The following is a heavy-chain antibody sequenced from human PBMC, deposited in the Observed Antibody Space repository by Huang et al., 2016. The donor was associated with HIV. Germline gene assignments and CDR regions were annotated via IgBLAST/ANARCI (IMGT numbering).Heavy chain of an antibody. Sequence: QVQLVQSGPEVKKPGASVKVSCQTSGYIFSNYDINWVRQAPGQGLQWMGWLNPNSGKTSYGQNFQGRVTLTRSNSTGAAYMVLNSLTSQDTAVYYCARLTSGWYQDYWGQGTLVTVSS. V-gene: IGHV1-8*01. D-gene: IGHD6-19*01. CDR3: ARLTSGWYQDY. J-gene: IGHJ4*02. CDR1: GYIFSNYD. CDR2: LNPNSGKT.